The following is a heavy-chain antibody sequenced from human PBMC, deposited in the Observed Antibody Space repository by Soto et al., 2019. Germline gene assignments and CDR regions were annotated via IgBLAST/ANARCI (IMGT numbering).Heavy chain of an antibody. Sequence: EVQLVESGGGLVQPGESLKLSCAASGFTFRGSAMHWVRQASGKGLEWVGRIRTKANSYATAYAASVQGRFTISRDDSKGTAYLQMNSLKSEDTAVYYCTGSPLAYCSGSKCHTDYYYYGRDVWGPGTAVTVSS. V-gene: IGHV3-73*02. D-gene: IGHD2-15*01. J-gene: IGHJ6*02. CDR2: IRTKANSYAT. CDR1: GFTFRGSA. CDR3: TGSPLAYCSGSKCHTDYYYYGRDV.